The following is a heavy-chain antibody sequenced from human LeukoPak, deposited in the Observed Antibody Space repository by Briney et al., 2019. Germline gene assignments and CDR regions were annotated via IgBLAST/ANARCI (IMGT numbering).Heavy chain of an antibody. J-gene: IGHJ3*02. CDR3: AGYCRSPGFSSDTFDI. CDR1: TGSFTSHY. D-gene: IGHD2-15*01. Sequence: SSETLSLTCTVSTGSFTSHYWSWIRQPPGKGLEWIAHIYYSGSTNYNPSLRSRVSMSVDTSKRQFSLSLSSVTAADTAVYYFAGYCRSPGFSSDTFDIWGQGTRVTVSS. CDR2: IYYSGST. V-gene: IGHV4-59*11.